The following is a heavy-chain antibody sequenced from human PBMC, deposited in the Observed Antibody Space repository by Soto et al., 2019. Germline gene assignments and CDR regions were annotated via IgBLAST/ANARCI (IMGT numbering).Heavy chain of an antibody. CDR3: ARDRSTIFGVVITADYYYGMDV. CDR2: IIPIFGTA. CDR1: GGTFSSYA. D-gene: IGHD3-3*01. Sequence: ASVKVSCKASGGTFSSYAISWVRQAPGQGLEWMGEIIPIFGTANYAQKFQGRVTIMADESTSTAYMELSSLRSEDTAVYYCARDRSTIFGVVITADYYYGMDVWGQGTTVTVS. J-gene: IGHJ6*02. V-gene: IGHV1-69*13.